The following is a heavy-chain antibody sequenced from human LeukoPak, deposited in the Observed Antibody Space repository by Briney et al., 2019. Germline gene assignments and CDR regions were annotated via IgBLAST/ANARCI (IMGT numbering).Heavy chain of an antibody. CDR1: GFTVSSNY. D-gene: IGHD1-26*01. CDR3: AKDRRYSGSYYTN. V-gene: IGHV3-23*01. Sequence: GGSLRLSCAASGFTVSSNYMSWVRQAPGKGLEWVSAISGSGGSTYYAGSVKGRFTISRDNSKNTLYLQMNSLRAEDTAVYYCAKDRRYSGSYYTNWGQGTLVTVSS. J-gene: IGHJ4*02. CDR2: ISGSGGST.